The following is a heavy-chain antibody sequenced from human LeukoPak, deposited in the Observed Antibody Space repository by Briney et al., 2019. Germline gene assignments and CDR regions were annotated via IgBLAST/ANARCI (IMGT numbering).Heavy chain of an antibody. CDR1: GFTFSSYE. CDR3: ANFGVVPLDP. D-gene: IGHD3-3*01. Sequence: PGGSLRLSCGASGFTFSSYEMNWVRQAPGKGQEWVSYISSSGSTIYYADSVKGRFTISRDNSKNTLYLQMNSLRAEDTAVYYCANFGVVPLDPWGQGTLVTLSS. V-gene: IGHV3-48*03. CDR2: ISSSGSTI. J-gene: IGHJ5*02.